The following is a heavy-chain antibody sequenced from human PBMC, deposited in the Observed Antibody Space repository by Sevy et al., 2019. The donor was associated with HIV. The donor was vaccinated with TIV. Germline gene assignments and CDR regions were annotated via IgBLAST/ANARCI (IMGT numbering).Heavy chain of an antibody. CDR3: ARDSFYYYGFGELSDGWFDP. CDR2: IWYDGSNK. CDR1: GFTFSSYG. Sequence: GGSLRLSCAASGFTFSSYGMHWVRQAPGKGLEWVADIWYDGSNKYYADSVKGRFTISRDNSKNTLYLQMNSLRAEDTAVYYCARDSFYYYGFGELSDGWFDPWGQGTLVTVSS. V-gene: IGHV3-33*01. J-gene: IGHJ5*02. D-gene: IGHD3-10*01.